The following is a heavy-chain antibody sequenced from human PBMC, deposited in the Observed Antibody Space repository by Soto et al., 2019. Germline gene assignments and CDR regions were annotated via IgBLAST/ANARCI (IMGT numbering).Heavy chain of an antibody. CDR2: ISPHKDDT. J-gene: IGHJ4*02. CDR3: ARDLDGSGSYFTNY. CDR1: GYTFSSIG. D-gene: IGHD3-10*01. V-gene: IGHV1-18*01. Sequence: GASVKVSCKTSGYTFSSIGISWLRQAPGQGLEWMGWISPHKDDTYYAQRLQGRVTMTTDTSTSTAYMELRSLRSDDTAVYFCARDLDGSGSYFTNYWGQGTLVTV.